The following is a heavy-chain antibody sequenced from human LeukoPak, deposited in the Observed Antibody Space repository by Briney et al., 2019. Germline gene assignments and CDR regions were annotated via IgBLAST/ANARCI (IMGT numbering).Heavy chain of an antibody. CDR1: GGTITTYN. Sequence: SETLSLTCTVSGGTITTYNLSWIRQPPGKGLEWVAYINYAGTTNYNPSLKRRATISLDTSKTQLSLNLSSVTAADTAVYYSARVSVRYGDYYFYHWGQGTLVTVSS. V-gene: IGHV4-59*01. J-gene: IGHJ4*02. D-gene: IGHD4-17*01. CDR3: ARVSVRYGDYYFYH. CDR2: INYAGTT.